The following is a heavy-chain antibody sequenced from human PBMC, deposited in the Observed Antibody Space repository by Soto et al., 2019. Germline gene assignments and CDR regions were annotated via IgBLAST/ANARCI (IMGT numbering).Heavy chain of an antibody. CDR1: GFTFSSYS. Sequence: GGSLRLSCAASGFTFSSYSMNWVRQAPGKGLEWVSYISSSSSTIYYADSVKGRFTISRDNAKNSLYLQMNSLRDEDTAVYCCARDLAFTTVTTVFDYWGQGTLVTVSS. CDR2: ISSSSSTI. CDR3: ARDLAFTTVTTVFDY. D-gene: IGHD4-17*01. J-gene: IGHJ4*02. V-gene: IGHV3-48*02.